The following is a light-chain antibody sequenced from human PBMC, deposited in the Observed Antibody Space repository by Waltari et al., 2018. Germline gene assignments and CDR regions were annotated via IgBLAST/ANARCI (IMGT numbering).Light chain of an antibody. CDR3: ALYMPSDIWV. J-gene: IGLJ3*02. Sequence: QTVVTQEPSFSVSPGGTVTLTFCLTSASVPPSSYPSWYQQTPGQAPRTLIYRTNSRSSGVPDRFSGSILGNKAALTITGAQADDESDYYCALYMPSDIWVFGGGTRLTVL. CDR1: SASVPPSSY. CDR2: RTN. V-gene: IGLV8-61*01.